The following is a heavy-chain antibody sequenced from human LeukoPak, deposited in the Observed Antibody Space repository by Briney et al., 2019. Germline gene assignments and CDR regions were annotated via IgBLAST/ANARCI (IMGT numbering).Heavy chain of an antibody. CDR3: ARSDYYYYYMDV. J-gene: IGHJ6*03. Sequence: ASVKVSCKASGYIFTGYYMQWVRQAPGQGLEWMGWINPNSGGTNYAQKFQGRVTMTSDTSISTAYMELSRLRSDDTAVYYCARSDYYYYYMDVWGKGTTVTVSS. V-gene: IGHV1-2*02. CDR1: GYIFTGYY. CDR2: INPNSGGT.